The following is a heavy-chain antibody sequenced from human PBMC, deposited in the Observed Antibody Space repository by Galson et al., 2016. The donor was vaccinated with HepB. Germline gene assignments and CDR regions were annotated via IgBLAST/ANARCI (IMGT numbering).Heavy chain of an antibody. J-gene: IGHJ4*02. CDR1: GYSITSGYY. CDR2: LYHSGTT. D-gene: IGHD1-1*01. CDR3: ARSTTTVGYYFDS. V-gene: IGHV4-38-2*02. Sequence: SETLSLTCTVSGYSITSGYYWGWIRQPPGKGLEWIGTLYHSGTTYYKPSLKSRVSTSLDTSTNQFSLKLSSVTAADTAVYYCARSTTTVGYYFDSWGQGALVTVSS.